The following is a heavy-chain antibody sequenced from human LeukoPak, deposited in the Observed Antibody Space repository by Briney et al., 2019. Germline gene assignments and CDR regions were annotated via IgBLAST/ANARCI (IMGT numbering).Heavy chain of an antibody. CDR1: VYTFTGYY. J-gene: IGHJ6*03. Sequence: ASVKVSCKASVYTFTGYYMHWVRQAPGQGLEWMGWINPNSGGTNYAQKFQGRVTMTRDTSISTAYMELSRQRSDDTAVYYCARAQYIVVVPAARYYMDVWGKGTTVTVSS. CDR2: INPNSGGT. D-gene: IGHD2-2*01. CDR3: ARAQYIVVVPAARYYMDV. V-gene: IGHV1-2*02.